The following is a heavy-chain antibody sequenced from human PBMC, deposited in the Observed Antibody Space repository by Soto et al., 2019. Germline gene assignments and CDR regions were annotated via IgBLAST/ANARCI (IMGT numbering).Heavy chain of an antibody. CDR3: AKADGEQWLIPHLDN. D-gene: IGHD6-19*01. CDR1: GFNFKKSA. J-gene: IGHJ4*02. CDR2: ISCCGGST. V-gene: IGHV3-23*01. Sequence: VQPGGSLRLSCEASGFNFKKSAMAWVRQAPGEGLEWVSGISCCGGSTSYADSVKGRFSVARDDSKNTLSLQLNSLRVEDTARYYCAKADGEQWLIPHLDNWGQGTLVTVS.